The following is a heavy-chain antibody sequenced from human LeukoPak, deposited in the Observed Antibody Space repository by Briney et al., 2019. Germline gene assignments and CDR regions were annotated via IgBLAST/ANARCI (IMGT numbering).Heavy chain of an antibody. D-gene: IGHD5-24*01. J-gene: IGHJ4*02. CDR2: ITASGENT. CDR3: AKDGLGRATIREFDH. V-gene: IGHV3-23*01. Sequence: PGGSLRLSCAASGFTFSNYAMGWVRQAPGKGLQWVSGITASGENTYYAHSVTGRFTISRDNSGNMVYLQMNSLRVEDTAVYYCAKDGLGRATIREFDHWGQGTLATVSS. CDR1: GFTFSNYA.